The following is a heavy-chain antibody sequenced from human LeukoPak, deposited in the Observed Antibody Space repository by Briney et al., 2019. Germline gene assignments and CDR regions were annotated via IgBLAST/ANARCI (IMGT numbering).Heavy chain of an antibody. V-gene: IGHV3-11*01. D-gene: IGHD3-10*01. CDR1: GFTFSDYY. Sequence: SGGSLRLSCAASGFTFSDYYMSWIRQAPGKGLEWVSYISSSGSTIYYADSVKGRFTISRDNAKNSLYLQMSSLRAEDTAVHYCARDWRVRGPQANDYWGQGTLVTVSS. J-gene: IGHJ4*02. CDR3: ARDWRVRGPQANDY. CDR2: ISSSGSTI.